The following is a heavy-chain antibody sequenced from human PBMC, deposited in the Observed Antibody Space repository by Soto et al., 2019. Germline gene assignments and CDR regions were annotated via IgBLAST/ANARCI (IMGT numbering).Heavy chain of an antibody. V-gene: IGHV4-59*01. Sequence: SETLSLTCTVSGGSISSYYWSWIRQPPGKGLEWIGYIYYSGSTNYNPSLKSRVTTSVDTSKNQFSLKLSSVTAADTAVYYCARGPKMATIGYYYYYGMDVWGQGTTVTVSS. D-gene: IGHD5-12*01. CDR3: ARGPKMATIGYYYYYGMDV. CDR1: GGSISSYY. CDR2: IYYSGST. J-gene: IGHJ6*02.